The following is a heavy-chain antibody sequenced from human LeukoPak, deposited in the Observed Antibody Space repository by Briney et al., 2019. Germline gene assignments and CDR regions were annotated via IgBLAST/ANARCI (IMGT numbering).Heavy chain of an antibody. CDR1: GFSLTTSGVG. V-gene: IGHV2-5*02. CDR2: IYWDDDK. Sequence: KSSGPTLVNPTQTLTLTCTFSGFSLTTSGVGVNWICQPPGKALEWLALIYWDDDKRYSPSLKSRLTITRDTSKKQVVLTMTNMDPVDTATYYCAHSGDYGDFRGVVHSRGQGTLVTVSP. J-gene: IGHJ5*01. D-gene: IGHD4-17*01. CDR3: AHSGDYGDFRGVVHS.